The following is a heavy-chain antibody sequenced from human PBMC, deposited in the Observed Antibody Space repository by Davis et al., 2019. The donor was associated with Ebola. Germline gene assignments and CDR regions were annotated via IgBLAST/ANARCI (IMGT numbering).Heavy chain of an antibody. J-gene: IGHJ4*02. V-gene: IGHV3-48*02. CDR2: ISSSSSTI. CDR1: GFTFSSYS. D-gene: IGHD3-3*01. Sequence: GGSLRLSCAASGFTFSSYSMNWVRQAPGKGLEWVSYISSSSSTIYYADSVKGRFTISRDNAKNSLYLQMNSLRDEDTAVYYCARDFRGEWLLPFDYWGQGTLVTVSS. CDR3: ARDFRGEWLLPFDY.